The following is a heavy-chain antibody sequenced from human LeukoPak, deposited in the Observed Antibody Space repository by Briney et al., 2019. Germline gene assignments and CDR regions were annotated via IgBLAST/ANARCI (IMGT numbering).Heavy chain of an antibody. CDR1: GFTFSSYK. CDR3: AGGGDYYGAGFSLWGYYYYMDV. CDR2: ISSSGSTI. D-gene: IGHD3-10*01. Sequence: PGGSLRLSCAASGFTFSSYKMNWVRQAPGKGQEWVSYISSSGSTIYYTDPVKGRFTIPRDNAKNSLYQKMNSLRAEDTAVYYCAGGGDYYGAGFSLWGYYYYMDVWGKGTTVTISS. J-gene: IGHJ6*03. V-gene: IGHV3-48*03.